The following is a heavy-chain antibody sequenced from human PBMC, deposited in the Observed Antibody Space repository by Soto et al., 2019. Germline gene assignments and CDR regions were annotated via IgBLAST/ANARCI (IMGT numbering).Heavy chain of an antibody. CDR2: IIPIFGTA. CDR1: GGTFSSYA. D-gene: IGHD3-22*01. J-gene: IGHJ4*02. V-gene: IGHV1-69*13. CDR3: ARTIRALSGYYYYFDY. Sequence: SVKVSCKASGGTFSSYAISWVRQAPGQGLEWMGGIIPIFGTANYAQKFQGRVTITADESTSTAYMELSSLRSEDTAVYYCARTIRALSGYYYYFDYWGQGTLVTVSS.